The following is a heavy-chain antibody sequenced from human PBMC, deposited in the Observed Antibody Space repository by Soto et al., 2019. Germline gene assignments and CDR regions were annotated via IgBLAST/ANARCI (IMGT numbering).Heavy chain of an antibody. CDR3: AKDLNYAMSVFDY. CDR1: GFTFDDYA. Sequence: EVQLVESGGGLVQPGRSLRLSCAASGFTFDDYAMHWVRQAPGKGLEWVSGISWNSGSIGYSDSVKGRFTISRDNAKNSLYLQMNILRAEDTALYYCAKDLNYAMSVFDYWGQGTLVTVSS. V-gene: IGHV3-9*01. J-gene: IGHJ4*02. D-gene: IGHD3-9*01. CDR2: ISWNSGSI.